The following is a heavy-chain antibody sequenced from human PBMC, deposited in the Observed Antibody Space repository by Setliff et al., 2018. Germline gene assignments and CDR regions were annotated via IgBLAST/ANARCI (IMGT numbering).Heavy chain of an antibody. D-gene: IGHD2-15*01. V-gene: IGHV4-61*02. J-gene: IGHJ6*02. CDR1: GGSISSGSYY. CDR2: IYTSGST. Sequence: SETLSLTCTVSGGSISSGSYYWSWIRQPAGKGLEWIGRIYTSGSTNYNPSLKSRVTISVDTSKNQFSLKLSSVTAADTAVYYCARKKTVYWYYGMDVWGQGTTVTVSS. CDR3: ARKKTVYWYYGMDV.